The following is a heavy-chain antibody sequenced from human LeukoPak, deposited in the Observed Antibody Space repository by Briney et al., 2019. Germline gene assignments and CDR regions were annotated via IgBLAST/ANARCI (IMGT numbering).Heavy chain of an antibody. CDR3: ARAPAGCGGTCAFDY. D-gene: IGHD2-15*01. Sequence: SETLSLTCTVSGASTSKAFWSWIRQPAGKGLEWIGRIYTSGTTNYNPSLKSRVTLSVDTSNNQFSLKLTSVTAADTALYYCARAPAGCGGTCAFDYWGQGTLVTVSS. CDR2: IYTSGTT. V-gene: IGHV4-4*07. CDR1: GASTSKAF. J-gene: IGHJ4*02.